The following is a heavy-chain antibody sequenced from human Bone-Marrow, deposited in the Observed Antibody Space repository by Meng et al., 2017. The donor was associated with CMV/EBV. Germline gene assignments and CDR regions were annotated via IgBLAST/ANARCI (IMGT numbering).Heavy chain of an antibody. CDR1: GFTFSDYY. D-gene: IGHD2-21*01. CDR2: ISLSGNTI. J-gene: IGHJ4*02. CDR3: ARDQFSGDYFDF. V-gene: IGHV3-11*04. Sequence: GGSLRLSCAASGFTFSDYYMSWIRQSPGKGLEWISYISLSGNTIYYADSVKGRFTISSDNAKKSLYLEMNSLRAEDTAVYYCARDQFSGDYFDFWGQGTLVTVPS.